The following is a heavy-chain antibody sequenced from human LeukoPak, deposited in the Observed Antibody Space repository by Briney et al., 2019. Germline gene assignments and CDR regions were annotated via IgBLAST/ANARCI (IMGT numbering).Heavy chain of an antibody. CDR2: IIPIFGTA. Sequence: SVKVSCKASGGTFSSYAISWVRQAPGQGLEWMGRIIPIFGTANYAQKFQGRVTITTDESTSTAYMELSSLRSEDTAVYYCARGTGGNALVIDYWGQGTLVTVSS. CDR1: GGTFSSYA. J-gene: IGHJ4*02. CDR3: ARGTGGNALVIDY. D-gene: IGHD4-23*01. V-gene: IGHV1-69*05.